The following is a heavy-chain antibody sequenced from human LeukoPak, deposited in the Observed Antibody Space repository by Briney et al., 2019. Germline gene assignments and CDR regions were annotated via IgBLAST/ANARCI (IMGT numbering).Heavy chain of an antibody. CDR2: IYYSGST. D-gene: IGHD6-19*01. CDR3: ARDVIAVAGTDDAFDI. J-gene: IGHJ3*02. V-gene: IGHV4-61*01. CDR1: GGSVSSGSYY. Sequence: PSETLSLTCTVSGGSVSSGSYYWSWIRQPPGKGLEWIGYIYYSGSTNYNPSLKSRVTISVDTSKNQFSLKLSPVTAADTAVYYCARDVIAVAGTDDAFDIWGQGTMVTVSS.